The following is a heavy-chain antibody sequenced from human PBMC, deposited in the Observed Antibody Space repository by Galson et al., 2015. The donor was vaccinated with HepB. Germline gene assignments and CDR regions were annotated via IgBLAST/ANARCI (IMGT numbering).Heavy chain of an antibody. D-gene: IGHD2-15*01. CDR1: GFSFTRYA. J-gene: IGHJ4*02. CDR3: AKDGIMVANNPYHFHY. V-gene: IGHV3-23*01. CDR2: ITSSGGNS. Sequence: SLRLSCVASGFSFTRYAMTWVRQAPGKGLEWVSSITSSGGNSYYTDSVKGRFTVSRDNSKNTLLLQLNSLRAEDTAMYFCAKDGIMVANNPYHFHYWGQGTLVTVSS.